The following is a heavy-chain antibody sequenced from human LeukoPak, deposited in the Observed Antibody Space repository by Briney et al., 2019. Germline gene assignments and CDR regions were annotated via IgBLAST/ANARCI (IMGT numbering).Heavy chain of an antibody. J-gene: IGHJ4*02. CDR3: ARSNQADDY. CDR2: INPGGSSI. CDR1: GFTFSSYW. V-gene: IGHV3-74*01. D-gene: IGHD1-14*01. Sequence: GGSLRLSCAASGFTFSSYWMHWVRQVPGRGLVWVARINPGGSSITYADSVKGRFTVSRDNAKNTLYLQMDSLRAEDTGVYYCARSNQADDYWGQGTLVTVSS.